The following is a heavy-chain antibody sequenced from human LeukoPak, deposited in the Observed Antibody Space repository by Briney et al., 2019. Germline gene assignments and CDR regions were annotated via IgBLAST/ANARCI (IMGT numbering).Heavy chain of an antibody. CDR2: INPNSGGT. D-gene: IGHD3-16*01. J-gene: IGHJ6*02. Sequence: GASVKVSCKASGYTFTSYGISWVRQAPGQGLEWMGWINPNSGGTHYTQRFQGRVTMTRDTSISTAYMELSRLKSDDTAVYYCARVIRVYYGLDVWGRGTTVTVSS. CDR1: GYTFTSYG. CDR3: ARVIRVYYGLDV. V-gene: IGHV1-2*02.